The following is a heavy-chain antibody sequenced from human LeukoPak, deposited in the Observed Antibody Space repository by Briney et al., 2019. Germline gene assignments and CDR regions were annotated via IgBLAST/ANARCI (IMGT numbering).Heavy chain of an antibody. CDR1: GGSINSSNYY. CDR3: ARQVSGGSLYYYYYYMDV. V-gene: IGHV4-39*01. Sequence: SETLSLTCTVSGGSINSSNYYWGWIRQPPGKALEWIGYIYYTGNTYYNSSLKSRVTISIDTSMNQFSLKLSSVTAADTAVYYCARQVSGGSLYYYYYYMDVWGKGTTVTVSS. J-gene: IGHJ6*03. D-gene: IGHD2-15*01. CDR2: IYYTGNT.